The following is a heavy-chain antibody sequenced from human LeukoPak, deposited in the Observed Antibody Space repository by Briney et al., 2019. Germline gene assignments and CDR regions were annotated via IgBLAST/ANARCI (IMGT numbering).Heavy chain of an antibody. CDR2: IYPGDSDT. Sequence: GESLKISCKGSGYSFTSYWIGWVRQMPGKGLEWMGIIYPGDSDTRYSPSFQGHVTISADKSISTAYLQWSSLKASDTAMYYCATDRRDHGDYEGYWGQGTLVTVSS. CDR3: ATDRRDHGDYEGY. D-gene: IGHD4-17*01. J-gene: IGHJ4*02. CDR1: GYSFTSYW. V-gene: IGHV5-51*01.